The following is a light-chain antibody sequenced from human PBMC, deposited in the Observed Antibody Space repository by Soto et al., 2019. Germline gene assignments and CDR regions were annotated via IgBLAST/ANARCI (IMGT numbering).Light chain of an antibody. Sequence: SALAQPHSVSGAPGQRVTFSCSGSTSNIGADYDVHRYQQLPGKAPRLLIFGSTNRPAGVPDRFSGSKSDTSASLAITGLQAEDEADYYCQSYDTGLNGFVFGSGTKVNVL. CDR1: TSNIGADYD. J-gene: IGLJ1*01. CDR2: GST. CDR3: QSYDTGLNGFV. V-gene: IGLV1-40*01.